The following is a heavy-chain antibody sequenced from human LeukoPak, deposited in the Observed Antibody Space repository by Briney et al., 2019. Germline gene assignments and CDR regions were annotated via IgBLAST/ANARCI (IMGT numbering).Heavy chain of an antibody. V-gene: IGHV1-69*13. CDR1: GGTFSSYA. D-gene: IGHD3-10*01. CDR3: ARGVTMVRGVISNNYYYYYGMDV. CDR2: IIPIFGTA. J-gene: IGHJ6*04. Sequence: SVKASCKAFGGTFSSYAISWVRQAPGQGLEWMGGIIPIFGTANYAQKFQGRVTITADESTSTAYMELSSLRSEDTAVYYCARGVTMVRGVISNNYYYYYGMDVWGKGTTVTVSS.